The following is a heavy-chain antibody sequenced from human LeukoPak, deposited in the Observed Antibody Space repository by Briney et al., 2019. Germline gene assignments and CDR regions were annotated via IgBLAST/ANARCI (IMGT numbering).Heavy chain of an antibody. D-gene: IGHD6-19*01. J-gene: IGHJ4*02. V-gene: IGHV3-7*05. CDR2: IKQDGSEK. Sequence: GGSLRLSCAASGFTFSDYWMSWVRQAPGKGLEWVANIKQDGSEKYYVDSVKGRFTISRDNAKNSLYLQMNSLRAEDTAVYYCAGSSGWARYFDYWGQGTLVTVSS. CDR3: AGSSGWARYFDY. CDR1: GFTFSDYW.